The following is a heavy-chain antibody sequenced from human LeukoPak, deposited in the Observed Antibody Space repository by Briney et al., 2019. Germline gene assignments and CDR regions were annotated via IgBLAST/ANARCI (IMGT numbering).Heavy chain of an antibody. CDR2: IKRETDGGTI. CDR1: GGSISSYY. Sequence: ETLSLTCTVSGGSISSYYWSWVRQAPGKGLEWLGRIKRETDGGTIDYAAPVKGRFTISRDDSRNTLYLQMDSLKIEDTAVYYCTTDRYYDNSELQFQHWGQGTLVTVSS. CDR3: TTDRYYDNSELQFQH. J-gene: IGHJ1*01. D-gene: IGHD3-22*01. V-gene: IGHV3-15*01.